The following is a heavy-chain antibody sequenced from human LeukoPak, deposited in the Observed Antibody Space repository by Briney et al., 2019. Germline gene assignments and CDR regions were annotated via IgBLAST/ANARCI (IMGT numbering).Heavy chain of an antibody. CDR2: IWYDGSNK. D-gene: IGHD1-26*01. CDR1: GFTFSSYG. J-gene: IGHJ4*02. V-gene: IGHV3-33*01. CDR3: ARDRIVGAPNDFDY. Sequence: PGGSLRLSCAASGFTFSSYGMHWVRQAPGKGLEWVAVIWYDGSNKYYADSVKGRFTISRDNSKNTLYLQMNSLRAEDTAVYYCARDRIVGAPNDFDYWGQGTLVTVSS.